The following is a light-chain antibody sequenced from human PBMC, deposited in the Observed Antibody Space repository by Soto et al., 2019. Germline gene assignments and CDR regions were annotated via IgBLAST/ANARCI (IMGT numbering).Light chain of an antibody. CDR2: DAS. J-gene: IGKJ2*01. Sequence: EIVLTQSPATLSLSPGERATLSCRASQTVSSYLAWYQQRPGQAPRLLIYDASNRATGIPARFSGSGAGTDFTITISSLEPEDFAVYYCQQRSNWPHTFGQGTKLEIK. CDR3: QQRSNWPHT. V-gene: IGKV3-11*01. CDR1: QTVSSY.